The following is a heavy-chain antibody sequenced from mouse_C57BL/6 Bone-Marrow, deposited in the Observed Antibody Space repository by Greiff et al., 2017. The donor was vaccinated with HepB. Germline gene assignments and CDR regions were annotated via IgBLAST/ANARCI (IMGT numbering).Heavy chain of an antibody. V-gene: IGHV1-55*01. CDR2: IYPGSGST. D-gene: IGHD2-5*01. CDR1: GYTFTSYW. Sequence: QVQLQQPGAELVKPGASVKMSCKASGYTFTSYWITWVKQRPGQGLEWIGDIYPGSGSTNYNEKFKSKATLTVDTSSSTAYMQLSSLTSEDSAVYYCARSSNYGSYYYAMDYWGQGTSVTVSS. CDR3: ARSSNYGSYYYAMDY. J-gene: IGHJ4*01.